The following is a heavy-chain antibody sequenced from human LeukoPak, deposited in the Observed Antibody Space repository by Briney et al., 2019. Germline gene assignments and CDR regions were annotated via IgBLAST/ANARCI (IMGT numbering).Heavy chain of an antibody. V-gene: IGHV3-30*02. Sequence: GGSLRLSCAASGFTFSSYGMHWVRQAPGKGLEWVAFIRYDGSNKYYADSVKGRFTISRDNSKNTLYLQMNSLRAEDTAVYYCAKVAKYCSSTSCYQYAFDIWGQGTMVTVSS. J-gene: IGHJ3*02. CDR1: GFTFSSYG. CDR2: IRYDGSNK. CDR3: AKVAKYCSSTSCYQYAFDI. D-gene: IGHD2-2*01.